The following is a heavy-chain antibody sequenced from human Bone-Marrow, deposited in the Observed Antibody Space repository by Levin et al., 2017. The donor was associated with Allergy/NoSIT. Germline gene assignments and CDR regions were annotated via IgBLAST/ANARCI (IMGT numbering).Heavy chain of an antibody. D-gene: IGHD2-21*02. CDR3: AKDLPSGYCGGDCYRFHS. CDR1: GVTFSNYA. CDR2: ISSSGDTT. J-gene: IGHJ4*02. V-gene: IGHV3-23*01. Sequence: GGSLRLSCAASGVTFSNYAMSWVRQAPGKGLAWVSGISSSGDTTFYADSVKGRFTISRDNSKNTLYLQMSGLRAEDTAVYYCAKDLPSGYCGGDCYRFHSWGQGTLVTVSS.